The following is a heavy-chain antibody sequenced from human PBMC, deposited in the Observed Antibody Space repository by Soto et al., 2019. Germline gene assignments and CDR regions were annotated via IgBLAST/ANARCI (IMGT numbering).Heavy chain of an antibody. CDR1: GGSISSNY. CDR2: VYNSGST. Sequence: PSETLSLTCTVSGGSISSNYWTWIRQPPGKGLEWIGYVYNSGSTNYNPSLKSRVTISEDTSKSQFSLKVDSMTAADTAVYYCARYRREAVAGYTLDNWGQGILVTVSS. V-gene: IGHV4-59*01. CDR3: ARYRREAVAGYTLDN. D-gene: IGHD6-13*01. J-gene: IGHJ4*02.